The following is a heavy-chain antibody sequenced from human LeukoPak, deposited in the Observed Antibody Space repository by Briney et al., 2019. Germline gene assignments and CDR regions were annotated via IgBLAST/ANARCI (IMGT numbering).Heavy chain of an antibody. CDR1: GFTFSGYA. Sequence: PGGSLRLSCAASGFTFSGYAMHWVRQAPGKGLEWVAVISYDGSNKYYADSVKGRFTISRDNSKNTLYLQMNSLRAEDTAVYYCARVEDDYGGNSDLDYWGQGTLVTVSS. CDR2: ISYDGSNK. J-gene: IGHJ4*02. D-gene: IGHD4-23*01. CDR3: ARVEDDYGGNSDLDY. V-gene: IGHV3-30-3*01.